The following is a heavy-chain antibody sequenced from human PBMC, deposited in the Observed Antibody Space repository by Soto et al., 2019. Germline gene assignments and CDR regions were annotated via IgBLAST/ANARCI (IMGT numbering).Heavy chain of an antibody. D-gene: IGHD2-15*01. J-gene: IGHJ4*02. V-gene: IGHV4-31*03. Sequence: SETLSLTCTVSGGSISSGGYYWSWIRQHPGKGLEWIGYIYYSGSTYYNPSLKSRVTISVDTSKNQFSLKLSSVTAADTAVYYCARVRGCSGGSWYPWYFDYWGQGTLVTVSS. CDR2: IYYSGST. CDR3: ARVRGCSGGSWYPWYFDY. CDR1: GGSISSGGYY.